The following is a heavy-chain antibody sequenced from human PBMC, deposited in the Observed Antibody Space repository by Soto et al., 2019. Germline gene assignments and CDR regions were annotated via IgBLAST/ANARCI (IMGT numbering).Heavy chain of an antibody. V-gene: IGHV1-46*01. CDR1: GYTFTSYY. CDR2: INPSGGST. D-gene: IGHD3-10*01. Sequence: ASVKVSCTASGYTFTSYYMHWVRQAPGQGLEWMGIINPSGGSTSYAQKFQGRVTMTRDTSTSTVYMELSSLRSEDTAVYYCARDFEVSGSGSYLDYYYYGMDVWGQGTTVTVSS. CDR3: ARDFEVSGSGSYLDYYYYGMDV. J-gene: IGHJ6*02.